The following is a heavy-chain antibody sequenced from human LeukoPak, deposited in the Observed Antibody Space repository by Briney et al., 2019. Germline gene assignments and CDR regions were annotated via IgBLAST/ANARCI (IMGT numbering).Heavy chain of an antibody. CDR1: GYTLTELS. CDR2: FDPEDGET. Sequence: ASVKVSCKVSGYTLTELSMHWVRQAPGKGLEWMGGFDPEDGETIYAQKFQGRVTMTEDTSTDTAYMELSSLRSEDTAVYYCAPCTSKQWLVQGSWFDPWGQGTLVTVSS. V-gene: IGHV1-24*01. J-gene: IGHJ5*02. CDR3: APCTSKQWLVQGSWFDP. D-gene: IGHD6-19*01.